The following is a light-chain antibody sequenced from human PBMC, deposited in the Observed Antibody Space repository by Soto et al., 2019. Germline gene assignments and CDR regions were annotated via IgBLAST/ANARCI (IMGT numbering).Light chain of an antibody. CDR2: GAS. CDR3: HQYNNWPLT. J-gene: IGKJ4*01. Sequence: EIVMTQSPATLSVSPGERATLSCRASQSVSSNLAWYQQKPGPAPRLLIYGASTRATGIPARFSGSGSGTEFTLTISSLQSEDFAVYYCHQYNNWPLTFGGWTKVEIK. V-gene: IGKV3-15*01. CDR1: QSVSSN.